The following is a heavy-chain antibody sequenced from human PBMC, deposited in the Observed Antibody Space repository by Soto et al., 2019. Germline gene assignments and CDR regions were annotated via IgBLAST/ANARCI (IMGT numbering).Heavy chain of an antibody. V-gene: IGHV4-59*01. CDR3: ARVDYGDYVCDY. Sequence: SETLSLTCTVSGGSIFSYYCICIRHPPGKGLEWIGYIYYSGSTNYNPSLKSRVTISVDTSKNQFSLKLSSVTAADTAVYYCARVDYGDYVCDYWGQGTLVTVS. CDR1: GGSIFSYY. J-gene: IGHJ4*02. D-gene: IGHD4-17*01. CDR2: IYYSGST.